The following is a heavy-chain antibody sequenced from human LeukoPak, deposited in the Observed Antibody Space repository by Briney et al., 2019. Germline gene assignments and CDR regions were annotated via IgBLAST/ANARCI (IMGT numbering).Heavy chain of an antibody. CDR3: ARDVPYYDSSGYPLPDYFDY. J-gene: IGHJ4*02. CDR2: ISAYNGNT. D-gene: IGHD3-22*01. Sequence: ASVKVSCKASGYTFTSYGISWVRQAPGQGLEWMGWISAYNGNTNYAQKLQGRVNMTTDTSTSTAYMELRSLRSDDTAVYYCARDVPYYDSSGYPLPDYFDYWGQGTLVTVSS. V-gene: IGHV1-18*01. CDR1: GYTFTSYG.